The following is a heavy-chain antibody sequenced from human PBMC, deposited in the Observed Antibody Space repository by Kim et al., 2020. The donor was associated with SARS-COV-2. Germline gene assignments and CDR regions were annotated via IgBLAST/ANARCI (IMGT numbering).Heavy chain of an antibody. V-gene: IGHV3-33*01. CDR3: ARDNDFWSGYYYFDY. J-gene: IGHJ4*02. D-gene: IGHD3-3*01. Sequence: GGSLRLSCAASGFTFSSYGMHWVRQAPGKGLEWVAVIWYDGSNKYYADSVKGRFTISRDNSKNTLYLQMNSLRAEDTAVYYCARDNDFWSGYYYFDYWGQGTLVTVSS. CDR2: IWYDGSNK. CDR1: GFTFSSYG.